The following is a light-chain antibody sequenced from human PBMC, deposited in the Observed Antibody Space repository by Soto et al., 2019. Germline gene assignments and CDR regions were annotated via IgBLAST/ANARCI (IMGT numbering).Light chain of an antibody. J-gene: IGKJ1*01. V-gene: IGKV1-5*03. CDR3: QQDDTYSLT. Sequence: DIQMTQSPSALSASVGDRVTITCRASQSVSNWLAWYRQKPGEAPKLLIYEGSTLERGVPSSFSGSGSGTEFTLTISRLQPDYFATFFCQQDDTYSLTFSQVTKVEVK. CDR2: EGS. CDR1: QSVSNW.